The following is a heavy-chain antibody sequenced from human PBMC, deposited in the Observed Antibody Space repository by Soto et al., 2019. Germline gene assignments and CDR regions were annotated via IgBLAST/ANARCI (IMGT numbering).Heavy chain of an antibody. CDR1: GFTFSSYA. CDR2: ISGSGGTT. Sequence: GGSLRLSCAASGFTFSSYAMSWVRQAPGKGLEWVSAISGSGGTTYYADSVKGRFTISRDNSKNTLYLQMNSLRAEDTAVYYCARDPANCRTTSCYAFFDYWGLGTLVTVSS. CDR3: ARDPANCRTTSCYAFFDY. J-gene: IGHJ4*02. D-gene: IGHD2-2*01. V-gene: IGHV3-23*01.